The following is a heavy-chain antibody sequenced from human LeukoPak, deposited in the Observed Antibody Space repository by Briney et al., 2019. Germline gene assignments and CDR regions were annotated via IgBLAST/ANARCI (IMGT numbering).Heavy chain of an antibody. D-gene: IGHD6-13*01. CDR3: ARARAGNCFDY. J-gene: IGHJ4*02. Sequence: ASVKVSCKASGHPFTGYYIHWVRQAPGQGLEWMGWINPSSGGTDYAQKFQGRVTMTRDTSISTAYMELSSLRSDDTAIFYCARARAGNCFDYWGQGTLVTVSS. V-gene: IGHV1-2*02. CDR2: INPSSGGT. CDR1: GHPFTGYY.